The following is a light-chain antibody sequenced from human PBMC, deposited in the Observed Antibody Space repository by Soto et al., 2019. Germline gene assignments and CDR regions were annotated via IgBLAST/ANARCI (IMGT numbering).Light chain of an antibody. Sequence: DLQMTQSPSSLSASVGDRVTITCRASQRVSKYLNWYQQKPGKAPKPLIYAVSSLQSWVPSRFSGSGSWTDFTLTISSLQPEDFGTYYCQQSYSAPRTFGQGTKVEVK. CDR3: QQSYSAPRT. J-gene: IGKJ1*01. V-gene: IGKV1-39*01. CDR1: QRVSKY. CDR2: AVS.